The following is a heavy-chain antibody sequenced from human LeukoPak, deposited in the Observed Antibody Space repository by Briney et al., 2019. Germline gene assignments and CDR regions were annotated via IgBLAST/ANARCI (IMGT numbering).Heavy chain of an antibody. CDR1: GFTFSNYG. D-gene: IGHD6-19*01. V-gene: IGHV3-30*18. CDR3: AKEDVSGWYGVDY. CDR2: VSYDTINK. J-gene: IGHJ4*02. Sequence: GRSLRLSCAASGFTFSNYGMHWVRQAPGKGLEWVALVSYDTINKYYQDSVKGRFTISRDNSKNTVYLQLDSLRADDTAVYYCAKEDVSGWYGVDYWGLGTLVTVSS.